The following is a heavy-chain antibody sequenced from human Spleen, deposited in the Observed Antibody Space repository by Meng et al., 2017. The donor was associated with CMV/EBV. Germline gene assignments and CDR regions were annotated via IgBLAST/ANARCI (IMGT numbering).Heavy chain of an antibody. Sequence: GESLKISCAASGFTFSSYWMSWVRQAPGKGLEWVANIKQDGSEKYYVDSVKGRFTISRDNNKNSLYLQMNSLRTEDTALYYCAKDLYELGPFDSWGQGTLVTVSS. CDR2: IKQDGSEK. CDR1: GFTFSSYW. V-gene: IGHV3-7*03. J-gene: IGHJ4*02. D-gene: IGHD7-27*01. CDR3: AKDLYELGPFDS.